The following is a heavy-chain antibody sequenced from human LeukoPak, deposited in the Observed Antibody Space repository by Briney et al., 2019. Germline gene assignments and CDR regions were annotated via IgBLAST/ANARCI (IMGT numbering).Heavy chain of an antibody. CDR3: ARDYDYYGSGSYYGY. V-gene: IGHV1-18*01. J-gene: IGHJ4*02. Sequence: ASVKVSCKASGYTFTSYGISWMRQAPGQGLEWMGWISAYNGNTNYAQKLQGRVTMTTDTSTSTAYMELRSLRSDDTAVYYCARDYDYYGSGSYYGYWGQGTLVTVSS. CDR2: ISAYNGNT. CDR1: GYTFTSYG. D-gene: IGHD3-10*01.